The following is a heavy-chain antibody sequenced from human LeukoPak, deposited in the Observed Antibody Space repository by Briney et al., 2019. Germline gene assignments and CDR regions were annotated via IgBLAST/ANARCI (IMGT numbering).Heavy chain of an antibody. CDR2: ISHDGENK. Sequence: GGSLRLSCAASGFTINKYGIHWVRQAPGKGLEWVALISHDGENKFYADSVKGRFTISRDNSKNTLYLQMNSLRAEDTAVYYCALLGGQVAGPYFDYWGQGTLVTVSS. CDR1: GFTINKYG. CDR3: ALLGGQVAGPYFDY. V-gene: IGHV3-30*02. J-gene: IGHJ4*02. D-gene: IGHD6-19*01.